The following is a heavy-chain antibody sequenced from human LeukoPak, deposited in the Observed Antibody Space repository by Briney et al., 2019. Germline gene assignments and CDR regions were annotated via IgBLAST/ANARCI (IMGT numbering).Heavy chain of an antibody. V-gene: IGHV3-23*01. Sequence: PGGSLRLSCAASGFTFSSYAMSWVRQAPGKGLEWVSAISGSGGSTYYADSVKGRFTISRDNSKNTLYLQMNSLRAEDTAVYYCAKGPSGWYRREYFRHWGQGTLVTVSS. CDR3: AKGPSGWYRREYFRH. CDR2: ISGSGGST. CDR1: GFTFSSYA. D-gene: IGHD6-19*01. J-gene: IGHJ1*01.